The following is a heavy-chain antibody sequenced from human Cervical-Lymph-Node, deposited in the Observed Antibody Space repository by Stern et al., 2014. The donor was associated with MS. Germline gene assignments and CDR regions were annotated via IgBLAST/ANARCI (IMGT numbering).Heavy chain of an antibody. D-gene: IGHD2-21*01. J-gene: IGHJ6*02. CDR3: ARSKKGDRPMYGLDI. Sequence: QVQLVQSGAEVKKPGASVKVSCKASAYTFTEYCIQWVRQAPGQGLEWMGGISPDRGGTKYSQQFQGRVTMTRDTSSSTVYMELSRLTSDDTALYYCARSKKGDRPMYGLDIWGQGTTVTVSS. V-gene: IGHV1-2*02. CDR1: AYTFTEYC. CDR2: ISPDRGGT.